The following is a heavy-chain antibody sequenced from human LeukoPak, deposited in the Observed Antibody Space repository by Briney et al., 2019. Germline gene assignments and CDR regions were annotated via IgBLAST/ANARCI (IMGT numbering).Heavy chain of an antibody. D-gene: IGHD4-17*01. J-gene: IGHJ4*02. CDR3: ARLRIRTGDDDY. CDR1: GGSFSGYY. V-gene: IGHV4-4*08. CDR2: IYTSGST. Sequence: SETLSLTCAVYGGSFSGYYWSWIRQPPGKGLEWIGRIYTSGSTYYNPSLKSRVTISVDTSKNQFSLKLSSVTAADTAVYYCARLRIRTGDDDYWGQGTLVTVSS.